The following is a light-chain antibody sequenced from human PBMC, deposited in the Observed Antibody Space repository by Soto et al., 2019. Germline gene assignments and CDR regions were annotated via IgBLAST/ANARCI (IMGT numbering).Light chain of an antibody. Sequence: QSALTQPPSASGSPAQSVTISCIGTSSDVGGYNYVSWYQQHPGKAPKLMIYEVSKRPSGVPDRFSGSKSGNTASLTVSGLQAEDEADYYCSSYAASNNLGVFGGGTKLTVL. CDR1: SSDVGGYNY. J-gene: IGLJ2*01. CDR3: SSYAASNNLGV. V-gene: IGLV2-8*01. CDR2: EVS.